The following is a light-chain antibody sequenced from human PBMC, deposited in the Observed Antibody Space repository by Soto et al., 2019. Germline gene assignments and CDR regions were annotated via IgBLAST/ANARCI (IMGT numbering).Light chain of an antibody. CDR3: SYYTSSSTLL. Sequence: QSALTQPASVSGSPGQSVTISCTGTSSDVGGYNYVSWYQHHPGKAPKLMIYEVSNRPSGVSNRFSGSKSGNTASLTISGLQAEDEAAYYCSYYTSSSTLLFGGGTKLTVL. J-gene: IGLJ2*01. V-gene: IGLV2-14*01. CDR1: SSDVGGYNY. CDR2: EVS.